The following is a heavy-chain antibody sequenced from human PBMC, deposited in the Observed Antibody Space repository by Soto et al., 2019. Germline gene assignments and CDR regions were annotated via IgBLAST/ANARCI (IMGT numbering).Heavy chain of an antibody. D-gene: IGHD5-12*01. Sequence: SETLSLTCAVSGDSIRNSDYYWSWIRQPPGKGLEWIGYLYYSGSNYYNPSLEGRLTISVDSSKNQLSLELRSVTAADTAVYYCTSYRTYDNFDYWGPGTLVTVSS. CDR2: LYYSGSN. CDR3: TSYRTYDNFDY. CDR1: GDSIRNSDYY. V-gene: IGHV4-30-4*01. J-gene: IGHJ4*02.